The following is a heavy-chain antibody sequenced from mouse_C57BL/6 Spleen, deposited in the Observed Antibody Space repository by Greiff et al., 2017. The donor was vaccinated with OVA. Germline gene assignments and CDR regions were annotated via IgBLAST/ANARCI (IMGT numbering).Heavy chain of an antibody. CDR1: GYTFTSYW. Sequence: QVQLQQSGAELVKPGASVKLSCKASGYTFTSYWMQWVKQRPGQGLEWIGEIDPSDSYTNYNQKFKGKATLTVDTSSSTAYMQLSSLTSEDSAVYYCARGYGSSSWYFDVWGTGTTVTVSS. V-gene: IGHV1-50*01. CDR2: IDPSDSYT. D-gene: IGHD1-1*01. CDR3: ARGYGSSSWYFDV. J-gene: IGHJ1*03.